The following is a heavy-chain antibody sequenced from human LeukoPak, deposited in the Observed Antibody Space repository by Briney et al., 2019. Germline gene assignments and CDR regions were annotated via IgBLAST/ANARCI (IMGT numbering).Heavy chain of an antibody. J-gene: IGHJ4*02. CDR2: IVVGSGNT. CDR3: AADYPELLGYFDY. V-gene: IGHV1-58*02. D-gene: IGHD1-26*01. CDR1: GFTFTSSA. Sequence: ASVKVSCKASGFTFTSSAMQWVRQARGQRLEWIGWIVVGSGNTNYAQKFQERVTITRDMSTSTAYMGLSSLRSEDTAVYYCAADYPELLGYFDYWGQGTLVTVSS.